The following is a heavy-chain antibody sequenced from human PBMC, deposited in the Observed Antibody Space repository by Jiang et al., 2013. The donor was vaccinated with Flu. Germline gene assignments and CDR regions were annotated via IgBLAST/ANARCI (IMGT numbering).Heavy chain of an antibody. CDR3: ARDHPPDYGDYIYGFDP. Sequence: VQLVESGAEVKKPGASVKVSCKASGYTFTGYYMHWVRQAPGQGLEWMGWINPNSGGTNYAQKFQGRVTMTRDTSISTAYMELSRLRSDDTAVYYCARDHPPDYGDYIYGFDPWGQGTLVTVSS. CDR2: INPNSGGT. V-gene: IGHV1-2*02. J-gene: IGHJ5*02. D-gene: IGHD4-17*01. CDR1: GYTFTGYY.